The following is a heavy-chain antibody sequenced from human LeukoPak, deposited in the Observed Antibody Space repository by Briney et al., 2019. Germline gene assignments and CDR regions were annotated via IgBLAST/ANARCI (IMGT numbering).Heavy chain of an antibody. CDR2: TYYRSKWYN. J-gene: IGHJ4*02. V-gene: IGHV6-1*01. Sequence: SQTLSLTCAISGPSVSSYSAAWSWIRQSPSRGLEWLGRTYYRSKWYNDYAVSVKSRITINPDTSKNQFSLQLNSVTPEDTAVYYCAFSGTTFDYWGQGTLVTVSS. D-gene: IGHD5-12*01. CDR3: AFSGTTFDY. CDR1: GPSVSSYSAA.